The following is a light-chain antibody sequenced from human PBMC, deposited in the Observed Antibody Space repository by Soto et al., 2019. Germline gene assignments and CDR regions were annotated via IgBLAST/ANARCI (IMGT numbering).Light chain of an antibody. CDR2: SAS. V-gene: IGKV1-12*01. J-gene: IGKJ3*01. Sequence: DIQMTQLPSSMSASVGDRVTITCRASQGISRWLAWYHQKPGKAPNLLIYSASTLHSGVPSRFSGSGSGTDFTLTISSLQPEDFGTYYCQKANSCPLTFGPGTKVDMK. CDR3: QKANSCPLT. CDR1: QGISRW.